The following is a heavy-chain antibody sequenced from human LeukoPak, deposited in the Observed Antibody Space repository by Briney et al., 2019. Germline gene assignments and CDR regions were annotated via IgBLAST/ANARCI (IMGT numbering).Heavy chain of an antibody. CDR1: GFTFSSYS. CDR2: IRGGRISI. J-gene: IGHJ4*02. D-gene: IGHD5-24*01. CDR3: VRDGYNWDFDY. Sequence: GGSLRLSWAASGFTFSSYSMNWVRQAPGKGLEWLSYIRGGRISIYYADSVKGRFTISRDNAKNSLYLQMNSMRDKDTAVYYCVRDGYNWDFDYWGQGTVVIVSS. V-gene: IGHV3-48*02.